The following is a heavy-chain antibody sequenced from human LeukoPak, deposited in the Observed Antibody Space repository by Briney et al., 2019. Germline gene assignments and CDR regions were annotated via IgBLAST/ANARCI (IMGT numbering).Heavy chain of an antibody. CDR1: GGSISISTYY. CDR2: FSYGGNS. CDR3: ARGHDVLTAYRY. D-gene: IGHD3-9*01. J-gene: IGHJ4*02. Sequence: SETLSLTCTVSGGSISISTYYWAWIRQPPGKGLEWIASFSYGGNSYYNPSLKSRLTISVDTSKNQFSLKLSSVNAADTAVYYCARGHDVLTAYRYWGQGTLVTVSS. V-gene: IGHV4-39*07.